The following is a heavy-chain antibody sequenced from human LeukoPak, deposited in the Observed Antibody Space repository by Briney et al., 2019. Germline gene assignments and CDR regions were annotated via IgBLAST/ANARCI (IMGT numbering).Heavy chain of an antibody. Sequence: GGSLRLSCAASGLTFSSYGMHWVRQAPGKGLEWVVLVAYDGSNKYYADSVKGRFTISRDNSKNTLYLQMNSLRPEDTAVYYCATDSAGRVTMVRGPLDYWGQGTLVTVSS. CDR3: ATDSAGRVTMVRGPLDY. V-gene: IGHV3-30*03. J-gene: IGHJ4*02. D-gene: IGHD3-10*01. CDR2: VAYDGSNK. CDR1: GLTFSSYG.